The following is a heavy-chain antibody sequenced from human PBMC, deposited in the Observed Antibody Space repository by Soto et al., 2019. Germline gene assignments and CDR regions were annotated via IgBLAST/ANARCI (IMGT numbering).Heavy chain of an antibody. CDR3: ARDYGWQDY. D-gene: IGHD4-17*01. CDR2: IYPDDSNT. Sequence: PGESLKISCKGSGYSFSSSWIAWVRQVPGKGLEWMGIIYPDDSNTRYSPSFQGHVTTSADKSISTVYLQWSSLKPSDTGMYYCARDYGWQDYWGQGTQVTSPQ. CDR1: GYSFSSSW. J-gene: IGHJ4*02. V-gene: IGHV5-51*01.